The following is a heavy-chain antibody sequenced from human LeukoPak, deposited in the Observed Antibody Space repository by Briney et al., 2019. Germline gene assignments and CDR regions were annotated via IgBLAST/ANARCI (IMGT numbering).Heavy chain of an antibody. V-gene: IGHV4-34*01. J-gene: IGHJ4*02. CDR1: GGSFSGYY. CDR2: INHSGST. CDR3: ASGGWNRRNDY. D-gene: IGHD6-19*01. Sequence: SETLSLTCAVYGGSFSGYYWSWIRQPPGKGLEWIGEINHSGSTNYNPSLKSRVTISVDTSKNQFSLKLSFVTAADTAVYYCASGGWNRRNDYWGQGTLVTVSS.